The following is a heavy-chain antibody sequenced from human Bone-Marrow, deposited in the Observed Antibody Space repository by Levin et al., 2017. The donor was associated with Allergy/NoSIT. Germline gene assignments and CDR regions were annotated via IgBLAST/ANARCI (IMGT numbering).Heavy chain of an antibody. Sequence: GGSLRLSCVASDFIFDDYGMSWVRHVPGKGLEWIAGINWNGGGAVYADSLKGRFTISRDNDKNSVYLRIARLRAEDTATYHCARVFSREFAYNYYFGMDLWGQGTTVTVSS. J-gene: IGHJ6*02. CDR3: ARVFSREFAYNYYFGMDL. D-gene: IGHD3-10*01. CDR1: DFIFDDYG. CDR2: INWNGGGA. V-gene: IGHV3-20*01.